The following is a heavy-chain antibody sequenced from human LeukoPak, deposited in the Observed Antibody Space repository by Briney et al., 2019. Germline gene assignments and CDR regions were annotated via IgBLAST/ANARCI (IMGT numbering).Heavy chain of an antibody. Sequence: ASVKVSCKASGYTFTGYYMHWVRQAPGQGLEWMGWISAYNGNTNYAQKLQGRVTMTTDTSTSTAYMELRSLRSDDTAVYYCARNPRNYYDSSGYYWFDYWGQGTLVTVSS. J-gene: IGHJ4*02. V-gene: IGHV1-18*04. CDR2: ISAYNGNT. CDR3: ARNPRNYYDSSGYYWFDY. D-gene: IGHD3-22*01. CDR1: GYTFTGYY.